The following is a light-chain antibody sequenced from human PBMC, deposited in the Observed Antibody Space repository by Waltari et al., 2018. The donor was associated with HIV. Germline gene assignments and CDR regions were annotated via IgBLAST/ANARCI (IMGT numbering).Light chain of an antibody. CDR3: VGWDASLSAYV. CDR2: KNI. CDR1: SSNIGNDN. Sequence: QSVLTQPPSASGTPGQRVTISCSGSSSNIGNDNVYWYQQLPGTTPKLLIYKNIQRPSGFPDRFAGSKSGTSAYLAISGLRSEDEADYYCVGWDASLSAYVFGAGTKVTVL. V-gene: IGLV1-47*01. J-gene: IGLJ1*01.